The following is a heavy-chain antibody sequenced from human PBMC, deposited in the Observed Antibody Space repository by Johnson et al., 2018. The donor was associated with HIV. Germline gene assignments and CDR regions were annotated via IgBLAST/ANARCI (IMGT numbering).Heavy chain of an antibody. CDR3: VKCIWGRSLIDAFDI. CDR1: GFTFSSYG. Sequence: QVQLVESGGGVVQPGGSLRLSCEASGFTFSSYGMHWVRQAPGKGLEWVGFIRYDATNKYYADSVKGRFSISRDNSKNTLYLQMNSLRAEDTAVYYWVKCIWGRSLIDAFDIWGQGTMVTVSS. V-gene: IGHV3-30*02. D-gene: IGHD3-16*01. J-gene: IGHJ3*02. CDR2: IRYDATNK.